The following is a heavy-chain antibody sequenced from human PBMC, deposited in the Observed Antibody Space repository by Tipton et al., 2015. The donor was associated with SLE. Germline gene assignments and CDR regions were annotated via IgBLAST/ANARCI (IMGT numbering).Heavy chain of an antibody. J-gene: IGHJ4*02. D-gene: IGHD3-10*01. CDR1: GGSISSYY. CDR3: VRGEPYGVREATPDY. CDR2: SYYSGST. Sequence: TLSLTCTVSGGSISSYYWSWIRQPPGKGLEWIGYSYYSGSTNYNPALKSRVTIAVYTSKNQFTLKLSSVTDVDTAVYYCVRGEPYGVREATPDYWGQGTLVTVSS. V-gene: IGHV4-59*01.